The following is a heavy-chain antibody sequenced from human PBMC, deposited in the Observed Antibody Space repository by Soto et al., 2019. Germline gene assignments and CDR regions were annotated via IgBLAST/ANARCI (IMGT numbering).Heavy chain of an antibody. Sequence: GGSLRLSCAAPGFTFSSYAMHWVRQAPGKGLEWVAVISYDGSNKYYADSVKGRFTISRDNSKNTLYLQMNSLRAEDTAVYYCARGGRDWGPYYYYGMDVWGQGTTVTVSS. D-gene: IGHD3-16*01. J-gene: IGHJ6*02. CDR1: GFTFSSYA. V-gene: IGHV3-30-3*01. CDR2: ISYDGSNK. CDR3: ARGGRDWGPYYYYGMDV.